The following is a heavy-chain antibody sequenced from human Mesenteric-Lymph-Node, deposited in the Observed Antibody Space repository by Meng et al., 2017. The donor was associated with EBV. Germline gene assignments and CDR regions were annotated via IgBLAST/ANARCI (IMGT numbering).Heavy chain of an antibody. D-gene: IGHD2-15*01. CDR1: NGSISNYY. Sequence: QVQLQESGPGLVKPSETLSLTCTVSNGSISNYYWSWIRQPPGKGLEWIGYIYYSGSTNYNPSLKSRVTISIDTSRDQFSLKLSSVTAADTAGYYCGRGAGGSIDYWGQGALVTVSS. J-gene: IGHJ4*02. CDR3: GRGAGGSIDY. V-gene: IGHV4-59*01. CDR2: IYYSGST.